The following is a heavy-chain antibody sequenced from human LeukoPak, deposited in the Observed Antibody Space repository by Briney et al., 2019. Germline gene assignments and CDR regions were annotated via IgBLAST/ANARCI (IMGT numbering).Heavy chain of an antibody. J-gene: IGHJ5*02. V-gene: IGHV5-51*01. CDR1: GSIFTSYW. D-gene: IGHD3-22*01. Sequence: GASLQISGEGAGSIFTSYWIGWGRQLPGKVLEWMGIIYPGDSDTRYSPSFQGQVTISADKSISTAYLQWSSLKASDTAMYYCARVSGYYDSSGYYGGFDPWGQGTLVTVSS. CDR2: IYPGDSDT. CDR3: ARVSGYYDSSGYYGGFDP.